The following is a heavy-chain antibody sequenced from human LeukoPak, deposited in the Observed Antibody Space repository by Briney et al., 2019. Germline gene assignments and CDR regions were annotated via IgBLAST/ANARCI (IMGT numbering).Heavy chain of an antibody. Sequence: GGSLRLSCAASGFPFSTYAMTWVRQTPGKGLEWVSTVTGSGGGTLYADSVKGRFTISRDNSKTTLYLHLNSLRGEDTAIYYCTKNRGAGAHYYYHMNVWGKGTTVTVSS. D-gene: IGHD1-26*01. J-gene: IGHJ6*03. V-gene: IGHV3-23*01. CDR1: GFPFSTYA. CDR2: VTGSGGGT. CDR3: TKNRGAGAHYYYHMNV.